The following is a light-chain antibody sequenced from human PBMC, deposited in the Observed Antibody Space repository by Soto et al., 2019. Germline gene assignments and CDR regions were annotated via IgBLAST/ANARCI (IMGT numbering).Light chain of an antibody. J-gene: IGKJ3*01. V-gene: IGKV3-20*01. CDR2: AAS. CDR1: QSVRSSY. CDR3: QQYNSWPFT. Sequence: EIVLTQSPDTLSLSPGESATLSCRASQSVRSSYLAWYQQTPGQTPRLLIYAASSRATGIPDRFSGSGSGTDFSLTISRLQSEDFAVYYCQQYNSWPFTFGPGTKVDIK.